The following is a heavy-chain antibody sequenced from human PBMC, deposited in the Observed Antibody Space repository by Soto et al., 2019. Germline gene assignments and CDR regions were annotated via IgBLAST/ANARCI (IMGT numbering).Heavy chain of an antibody. CDR3: AKDRRAGGNYGFYSDF. Sequence: EVQLLESGGGLVQPGGSLRLSGAASGFTFSGYGMTWFRRAPGKGLDGVSFSSATGAGTYYADSVKGRFTISRDNSKNTLYLQMTSLRADDTAVYYCAKDRRAGGNYGFYSDFWGQGALVIVSS. CDR1: GFTFSGYG. CDR2: SSATGAGT. J-gene: IGHJ4*02. D-gene: IGHD1-7*01. V-gene: IGHV3-23*01.